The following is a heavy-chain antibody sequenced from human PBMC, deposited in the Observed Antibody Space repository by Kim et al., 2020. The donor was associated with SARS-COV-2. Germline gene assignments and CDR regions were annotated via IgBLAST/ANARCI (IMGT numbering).Heavy chain of an antibody. CDR3: VRQWGYYGSGSSVFDY. Sequence: SETLSLTCTVSGGSISSTDHYWAWIRQPPGEGLEWIGTIYYSENTFYNSSLKSRVTLSVDTSRNQFSLRLKSVTAADTAIYYCVRQWGYYGSGSSVFDYWGQGTLVTVSS. J-gene: IGHJ4*02. D-gene: IGHD3-10*01. V-gene: IGHV4-39*01. CDR1: GGSISSTDHY. CDR2: IYYSENT.